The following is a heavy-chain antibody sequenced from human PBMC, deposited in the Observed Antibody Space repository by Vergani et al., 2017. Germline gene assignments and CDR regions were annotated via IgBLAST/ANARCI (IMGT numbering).Heavy chain of an antibody. CDR3: AKVSSDFWSGQGAFDI. V-gene: IGHV3-30*18. D-gene: IGHD3-3*01. Sequence: QVQLVESGGGVVQPGRSLRLSCAASGFTFSSYGMHWVRPAPGKGLEWVAVISYDGSNKYYADSVKGRFTISRDNSKNTLYLQMNSLRAEDTAVYYCAKVSSDFWSGQGAFDIWGQGTMVTVSS. J-gene: IGHJ3*02. CDR2: ISYDGSNK. CDR1: GFTFSSYG.